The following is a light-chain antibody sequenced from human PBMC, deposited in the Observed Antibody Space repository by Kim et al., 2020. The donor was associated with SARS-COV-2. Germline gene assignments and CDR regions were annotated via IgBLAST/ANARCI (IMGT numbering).Light chain of an antibody. CDR1: QNVGRIY. V-gene: IGKV3-20*01. CDR3: QQFGGSPPGVT. J-gene: IGKJ1*01. CDR2: GTS. Sequence: AGQNVGRIYLAWYQTKPGQAPRLLIYGTSNRATAVPDRFSGSGSGTDFSLTISRLEPEDFAVYYCQQFGGSPPGVTFGQGTKVDIK.